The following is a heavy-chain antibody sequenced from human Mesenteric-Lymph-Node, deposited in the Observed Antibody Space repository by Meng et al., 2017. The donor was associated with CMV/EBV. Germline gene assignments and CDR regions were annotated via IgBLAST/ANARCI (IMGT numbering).Heavy chain of an antibody. J-gene: IGHJ4*02. V-gene: IGHV3-21*01. CDR1: GFIFSNYA. CDR3: ARAARFGYDSSGFNHFDF. CDR2: ISSSSTYI. Sequence: GGSLRLSCAASGFIFSNYAMSWVRQAPGKGLEWVSSISSSSTYINYADSVKGRFTISRDNARNSLYLQMNSLRAEDTALYYCARAARFGYDSSGFNHFDFWGQGTLVTVSS. D-gene: IGHD3-22*01.